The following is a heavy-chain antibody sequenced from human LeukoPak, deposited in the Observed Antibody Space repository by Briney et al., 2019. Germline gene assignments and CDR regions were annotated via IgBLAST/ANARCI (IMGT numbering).Heavy chain of an antibody. V-gene: IGHV4-59*01. CDR2: IYYSGST. CDR1: GGSISSYY. D-gene: IGHD3-22*01. J-gene: IGHJ4*02. CDR3: AREAYYDSSGDDY. Sequence: PSETLSLTCTVSGGSISSYYWSWIRQPPGKGLEWIGYIYYSGSTNYNPSLKSRVTISVDTSKNQFSLKLSSVTAADTAVYYCAREAYYDSSGDDYWGQGTLVTVSS.